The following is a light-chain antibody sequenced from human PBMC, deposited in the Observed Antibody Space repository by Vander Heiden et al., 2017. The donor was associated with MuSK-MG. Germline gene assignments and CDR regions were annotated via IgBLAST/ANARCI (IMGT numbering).Light chain of an antibody. Sequence: QSALTQPPSVSGSPGQSVTISCTGTSSDVGRYNRVSWYQQPPGTAPKLMIYEVSNRPSGVTDRFSGSKSGNTASLTISGLQAEDEADYYCSSYTSSSTYVFGTGTKVTVL. CDR3: SSYTSSSTYV. V-gene: IGLV2-18*02. J-gene: IGLJ1*01. CDR1: SSDVGRYNR. CDR2: EVS.